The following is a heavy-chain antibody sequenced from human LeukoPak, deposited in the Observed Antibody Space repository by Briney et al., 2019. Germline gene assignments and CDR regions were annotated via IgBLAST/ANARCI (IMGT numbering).Heavy chain of an antibody. Sequence: PGGSLRLSCAASGFTFSSYSMNWVRQAPGKGLEWVSSISSSSSYIYYADSVKGRFTISRDNAKNSLYLQMNSLRAEDTAVYYCARDIEASGYSYGPSTEAYYYYMDVWGKGTTVTVSS. D-gene: IGHD5-18*01. CDR3: ARDIEASGYSYGPSTEAYYYYMDV. CDR2: ISSSSSYI. CDR1: GFTFSSYS. J-gene: IGHJ6*03. V-gene: IGHV3-21*01.